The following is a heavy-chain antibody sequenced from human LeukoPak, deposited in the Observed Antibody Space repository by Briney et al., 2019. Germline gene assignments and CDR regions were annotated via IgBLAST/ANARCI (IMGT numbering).Heavy chain of an antibody. V-gene: IGHV1-69*05. D-gene: IGHD3-22*01. Sequence: PRASVKVSCKASGGTFSSYAISWVRQAPGQGLEWMGRIIPIFGTANYAQKFQGRVTITTDESTSTAYMELSSLRSEDTAVYYCARVFTMIVGGAFDIWGQGTMVTVSS. CDR3: ARVFTMIVGGAFDI. J-gene: IGHJ3*02. CDR2: IIPIFGTA. CDR1: GGTFSSYA.